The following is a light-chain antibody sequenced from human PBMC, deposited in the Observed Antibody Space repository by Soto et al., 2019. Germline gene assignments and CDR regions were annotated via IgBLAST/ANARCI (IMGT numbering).Light chain of an antibody. J-gene: IGKJ2*01. CDR1: QDVSIF. V-gene: IGKV3-11*02. CDR3: QQRSTWLYT. Sequence: EILLAQSPATLSLSPGERATLSCKASQDVSIFLAWYQQKPGQAPRLLIHDASNRATGVPARFSGSRSGRDFTLTIPSLEPEDFAVYYCQQRSTWLYTFGQGTKLEV. CDR2: DAS.